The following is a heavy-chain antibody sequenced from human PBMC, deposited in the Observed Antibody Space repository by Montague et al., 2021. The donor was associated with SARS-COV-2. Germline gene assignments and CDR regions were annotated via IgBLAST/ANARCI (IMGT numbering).Heavy chain of an antibody. CDR2: INHSGTT. D-gene: IGHD4-23*01. J-gene: IGHJ4*02. Sequence: SETLSLTCAVYGGSFSGYYWTWIRQSPGKGLEWTAEINHSGTTNYNLNPSLRSRVTISVDTSKSQFSLKLSSVAAADTGVYYCARWDPQTLTLIGLRGKSASDXWGQGTLVTVSS. V-gene: IGHV4-34*01. CDR3: ARWDPQTLTLIGLRGKSASDX. CDR1: GGSFSGYY.